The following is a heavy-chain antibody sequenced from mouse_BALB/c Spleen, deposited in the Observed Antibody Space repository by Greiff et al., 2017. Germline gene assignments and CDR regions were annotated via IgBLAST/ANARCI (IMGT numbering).Heavy chain of an antibody. V-gene: IGHV5-6-5*01. Sequence: EVKLMESGGGLVKPGGSLKLSCAASGFTFSSYAMSWVRQTPEKRLEWVASISSGGSTYYPDSVKGRFTISRDNARNILYLQMSSLRSEDTAMYYCAREGYGSSYGYWGQGTTLTVSS. CDR1: GFTFSSYA. CDR3: AREGYGSSYGY. D-gene: IGHD1-1*01. J-gene: IGHJ2*01. CDR2: ISSGGST.